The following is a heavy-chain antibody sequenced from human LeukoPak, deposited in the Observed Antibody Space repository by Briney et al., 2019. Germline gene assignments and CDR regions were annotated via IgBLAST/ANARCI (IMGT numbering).Heavy chain of an antibody. D-gene: IGHD3-10*01. Sequence: GGSLRLSCAASGFTFCSYGMHWVRQAPGKGLEGLAVIWYEGSNKYYADSVKGRFTISRDNSKNTLYLQMNTVRAEDRAVYYCARFIDGFYYYMDVWDKGTTVTVSS. CDR3: ARFIDGFYYYMDV. J-gene: IGHJ6*03. CDR2: IWYEGSNK. CDR1: GFTFCSYG. V-gene: IGHV3-33*01.